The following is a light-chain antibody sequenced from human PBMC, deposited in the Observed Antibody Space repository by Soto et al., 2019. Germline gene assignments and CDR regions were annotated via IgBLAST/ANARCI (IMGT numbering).Light chain of an antibody. V-gene: IGLV2-23*01. CDR3: CSYAGSSTYV. J-gene: IGLJ1*01. CDR2: EGS. Sequence: QSALTQPASVTGSPGQSITISCTGTRSDVGSFNLVSWYQQHPGKAPKLMIYEGSKRPSGVSNRFSGSKSGNTASLTISGLQAGDEADYYCCSYAGSSTYVFGTGTKATVL. CDR1: RSDVGSFNL.